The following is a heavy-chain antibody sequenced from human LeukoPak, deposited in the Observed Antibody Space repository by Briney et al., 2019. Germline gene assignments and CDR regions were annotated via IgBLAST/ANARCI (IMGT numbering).Heavy chain of an antibody. V-gene: IGHV4-4*07. D-gene: IGHD3-10*01. Sequence: PSETLSLTCTVPGDSISNYYWSWIRQPAGKGLEWIGRIYTSGSTNYNPSLKSRVTMSVDTSKNQFSLKLSSVTAADTAVYYCASSTMVRGFYDYWGQGTLVTVSS. CDR2: IYTSGST. J-gene: IGHJ4*02. CDR3: ASSTMVRGFYDY. CDR1: GDSISNYY.